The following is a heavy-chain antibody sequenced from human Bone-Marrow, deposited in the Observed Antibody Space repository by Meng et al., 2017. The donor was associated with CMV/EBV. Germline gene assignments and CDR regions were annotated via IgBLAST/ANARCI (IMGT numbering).Heavy chain of an antibody. CDR3: ARAGYCSSTSCYSSYYYYGMDV. CDR1: GGSVSGYY. D-gene: IGHD2-2*02. V-gene: IGHV4-34*01. Sequence: SEPLSLTCAVYGGSVSGYYWSWIRQPPGKGLEWIGEINHSGSTNYNPSLKSRVTISVETSKNQFSLKLSSVTAADTAVYYCARAGYCSSTSCYSSYYYYGMDVWGQGTTVTVSS. CDR2: INHSGST. J-gene: IGHJ6*02.